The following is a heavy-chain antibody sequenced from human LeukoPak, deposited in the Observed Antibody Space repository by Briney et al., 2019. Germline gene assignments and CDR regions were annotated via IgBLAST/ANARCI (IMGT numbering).Heavy chain of an antibody. V-gene: IGHV4-4*02. Sequence: SGTLSLTCAVSGVAISSSNWWRWVRQPPGKGLERIGEIYHSGSANYNPSLNSRVTISVDKSKNQFSLNLTSVTAADTAVYFCAKKDFVAPRCFDPWGQGTLVIVSS. CDR2: IYHSGSA. J-gene: IGHJ5*02. CDR1: GVAISSSNW. D-gene: IGHD2-15*01. CDR3: AKKDFVAPRCFDP.